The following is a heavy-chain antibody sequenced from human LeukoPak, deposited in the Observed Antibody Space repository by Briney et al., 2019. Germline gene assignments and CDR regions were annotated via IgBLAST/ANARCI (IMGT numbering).Heavy chain of an antibody. V-gene: IGHV3-48*01. Sequence: GGSLRLSCEASGFTFSSHSMTWVSQAPGKRLEWISYIGHSGSPAHYADSVRGRFTISRDNAKNSLYLQMDSLTVEDTAVYYCARDQRPYCGRECYCAIDIWGRGTLVTVSS. CDR3: ARDQRPYCGRECYCAIDI. D-gene: IGHD2-21*01. CDR1: GFTFSSHS. J-gene: IGHJ3*02. CDR2: IGHSGSPA.